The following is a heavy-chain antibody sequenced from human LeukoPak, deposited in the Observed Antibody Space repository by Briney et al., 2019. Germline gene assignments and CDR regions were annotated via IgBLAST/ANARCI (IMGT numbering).Heavy chain of an antibody. D-gene: IGHD3-3*01. CDR3: ARRVWSGNSYFFDY. Sequence: GGSREISGKGSGSRFASYWSGGVRRPPGKGREGMGIVLLGVSHTRYSPSFQGQLTISADKSISTAYLQWSSLKASDTAMYYCARRVWSGNSYFFDYWGQGTLVTVSS. J-gene: IGHJ4*02. CDR1: GSRFASYW. CDR2: VLLGVSHT. V-gene: IGHV5-51*01.